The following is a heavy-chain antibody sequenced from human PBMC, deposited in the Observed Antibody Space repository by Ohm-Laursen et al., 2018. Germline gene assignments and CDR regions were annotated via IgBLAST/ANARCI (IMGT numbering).Heavy chain of an antibody. CDR3: ARTGNYYDSSGYSGWFDP. J-gene: IGHJ5*02. CDR2: ISWNSGSI. CDR1: GFTFDDYA. Sequence: SLRLSCSASGFTFDDYAMHWVRQAPGKGLEWVSGISWNSGSIGYADSVKGRFTISRDNAKNSLYLQMNSLRAEDTALYHCARTGNYYDSSGYSGWFDPWGRGTLVTVSS. D-gene: IGHD3-22*01. V-gene: IGHV3-9*01.